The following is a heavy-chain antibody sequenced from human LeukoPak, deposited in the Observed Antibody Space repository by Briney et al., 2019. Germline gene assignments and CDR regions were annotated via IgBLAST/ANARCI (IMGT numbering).Heavy chain of an antibody. CDR2: ICDNGHT. D-gene: IGHD3-10*01. J-gene: IGHJ4*02. Sequence: SETLSLTCTFSGGSFSPAHWSWIRQPPGKGLEWIRVICDNGHTDYNPSLKSRVTISVDTSKRQFSLKLSSLAAADTAVYYCATGRDPYKTGHWGQGTLVTVSS. CDR3: ATGRDPYKTGH. CDR1: GGSFSPAH. V-gene: IGHV4-59*01.